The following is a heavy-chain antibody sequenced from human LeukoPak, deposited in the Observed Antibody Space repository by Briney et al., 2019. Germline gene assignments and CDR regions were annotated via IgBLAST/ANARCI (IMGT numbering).Heavy chain of an antibody. CDR2: IRSKANSYAT. D-gene: IGHD3-10*01. CDR3: TSGITMAI. Sequence: PGGSLRLSCEASGFTFSGSAMHWVRQASGKGLEWVGRIRSKANSYATAYAASVKGRFTISRDDSRNTAYLQMNSLKTEDTAVYYCTSGITMAIWGQGTLVTVSS. CDR1: GFTFSGSA. V-gene: IGHV3-73*01. J-gene: IGHJ4*02.